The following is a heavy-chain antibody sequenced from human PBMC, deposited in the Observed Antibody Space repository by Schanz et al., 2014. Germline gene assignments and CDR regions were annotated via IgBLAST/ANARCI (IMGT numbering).Heavy chain of an antibody. V-gene: IGHV1-18*01. Sequence: QVQLVQSGAEVKKPGSSVKVSCKASGGTFSSDTFSWVRQAPGQGLEWMGWIGGSDGNTNFAQKFQGRVTMTTDTSTSTVYMELRSLTSDDSAVYYCARDRDQWDGNYLDYWGQGTLVTVSS. CDR2: IGGSDGNT. D-gene: IGHD1-26*01. CDR3: ARDRDQWDGNYLDY. J-gene: IGHJ4*02. CDR1: GGTFSSDT.